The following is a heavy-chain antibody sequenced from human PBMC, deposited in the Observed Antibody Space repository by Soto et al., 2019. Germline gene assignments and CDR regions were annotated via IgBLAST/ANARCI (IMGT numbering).Heavy chain of an antibody. D-gene: IGHD2-15*01. CDR3: ARDRMVAATLGVYYYYGMDV. Sequence: QVQLQESGPGLVKPSETLSLTCTVSGGSISSYYWSWIRQPPGKGLEWIGYIYYSGSTNYNPSLKSRVTISVDTSKNQVSLKLSSVTAADTAVYYCARDRMVAATLGVYYYYGMDVWGQGTTVTVSS. V-gene: IGHV4-59*01. CDR2: IYYSGST. CDR1: GGSISSYY. J-gene: IGHJ6*02.